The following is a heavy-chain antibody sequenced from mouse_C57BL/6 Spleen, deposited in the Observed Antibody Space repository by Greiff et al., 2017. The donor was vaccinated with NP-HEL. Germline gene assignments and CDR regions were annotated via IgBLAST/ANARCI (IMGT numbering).Heavy chain of an antibody. D-gene: IGHD2-2*01. CDR3: TREGVTGLYYYAMDY. CDR1: GFTFSSYA. CDR2: ISSGGDYI. V-gene: IGHV5-9-1*02. J-gene: IGHJ4*01. Sequence: EVQGVESGEGLVKPGGSLKLSCAASGFTFSSYAMSWVRQTPEKRLEWVAYISSGGDYIYYADTVKGRFTISRDNARNTLYLQMSSLKSEDTAMYYCTREGVTGLYYYAMDYWGQGTSVTVSS.